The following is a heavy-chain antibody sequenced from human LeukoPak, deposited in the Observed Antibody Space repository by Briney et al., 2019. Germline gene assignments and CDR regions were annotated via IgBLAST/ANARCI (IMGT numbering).Heavy chain of an antibody. Sequence: GGSLRLSCAASGFTFSRYAMSWVRQATGKGLEWVSAISGSGGSTYYADSVKGRFTISRDNSKNTLYLQMNSLRAEDTAVYYCAKDRFQGDCSGTSCPFLVDYWGQGTLVTVSS. CDR2: ISGSGGST. CDR3: AKDRFQGDCSGTSCPFLVDY. J-gene: IGHJ4*02. D-gene: IGHD2-2*01. CDR1: GFTFSRYA. V-gene: IGHV3-23*01.